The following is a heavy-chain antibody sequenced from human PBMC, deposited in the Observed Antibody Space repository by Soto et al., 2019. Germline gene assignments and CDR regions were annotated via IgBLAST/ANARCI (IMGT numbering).Heavy chain of an antibody. J-gene: IGHJ4*02. Sequence: LSLTCAVYGGSFSGYYWSWIRQPPGKGLEWIGEINHSGSTNYNPSLKSRVTISVDTSKNQFSLNLRSVTAADTAVYYCARAPLYYYDSRGYYRHFDYWGQGTLVTVSS. CDR3: ARAPLYYYDSRGYYRHFDY. D-gene: IGHD3-22*01. CDR2: INHSGST. V-gene: IGHV4-34*01. CDR1: GGSFSGYY.